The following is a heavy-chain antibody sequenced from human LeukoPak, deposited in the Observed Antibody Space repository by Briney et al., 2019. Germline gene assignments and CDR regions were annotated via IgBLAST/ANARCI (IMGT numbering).Heavy chain of an antibody. D-gene: IGHD6-6*01. Sequence: SETLSLTCTVSGGSISSSSYYWGWIRQPPGKGLEWIGSIYYSGSTYYNPSLKSRVTISVDTSKYQFSLKLSSVTAADTAVYYCARGALFTSIAARRWGRFDVNWFDPWGQGTLVTVSS. V-gene: IGHV4-39*07. CDR3: ARGALFTSIAARRWGRFDVNWFDP. CDR2: IYYSGST. CDR1: GGSISSSSYY. J-gene: IGHJ5*02.